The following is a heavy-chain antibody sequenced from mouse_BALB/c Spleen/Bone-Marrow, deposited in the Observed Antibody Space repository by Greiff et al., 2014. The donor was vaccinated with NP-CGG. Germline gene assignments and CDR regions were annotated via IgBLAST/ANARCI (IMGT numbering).Heavy chain of an antibody. V-gene: IGHV1-7*01. J-gene: IGHJ4*01. CDR2: INPSTGYT. CDR3: ARILPFTMGVVTYYYAMDY. Sequence: VQLQESGAELAKPGASVKMSCKASGYTFTSYWMHWVKQRPGQGLEWIGYINPSTGYTEYNQKFKDKATLTADKSSSTAYMQLSSLTSEESAVYYCARILPFTMGVVTYYYAMDYWGQGTSVTVSS. CDR1: GYTFTSYW. D-gene: IGHD1-1*01.